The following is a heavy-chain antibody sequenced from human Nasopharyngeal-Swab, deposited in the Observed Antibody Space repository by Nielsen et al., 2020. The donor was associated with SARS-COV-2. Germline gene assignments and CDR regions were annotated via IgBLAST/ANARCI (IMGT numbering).Heavy chain of an antibody. CDR2: INPNSGGT. D-gene: IGHD5-18*01. V-gene: IGHV1-2*06. J-gene: IGHJ4*02. CDR3: SRIPRVGGYSYGYDY. CDR1: GYSFTDYF. Sequence: ASVKVSCKASGYSFTDYFMEWVRLAPGQGLEWMGRINPNSGGTNYAKKFQGRVAMTRDASLSTSTMELSGLTSDDTAVYFCSRIPRVGGYSYGYDYWGQGTLVTVSS.